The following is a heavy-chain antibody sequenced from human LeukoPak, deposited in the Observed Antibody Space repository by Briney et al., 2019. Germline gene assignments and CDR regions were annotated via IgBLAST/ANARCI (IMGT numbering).Heavy chain of an antibody. Sequence: PSETLSLTCTVSGGSISSHYWSWIRQPPGKGLEWIGYIYYSGSTNYNPSLKSRVTISVDTSKNQFSLKLSSVTAADTAVYYCASDYGSGSYYIFWGQGTLVTVSS. CDR1: GGSISSHY. D-gene: IGHD3-10*01. CDR3: ASDYGSGSYYIF. J-gene: IGHJ4*02. V-gene: IGHV4-59*11. CDR2: IYYSGST.